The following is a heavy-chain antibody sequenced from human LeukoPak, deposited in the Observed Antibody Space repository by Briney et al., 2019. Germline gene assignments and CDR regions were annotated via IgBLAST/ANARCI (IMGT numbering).Heavy chain of an antibody. CDR1: GYTFTGYY. Sequence: ASVKVSCKASGYTFTGYYMHWVRQAPGQGLEWMGWINPNSGGTNYAQKFQGRVTMTRDTSISTAYMELSRLRSDDTAVYYCARMPPYNIWTGDPGGQEPLVPFP. CDR3: ARMPPYNIWTGDP. D-gene: IGHD3-9*01. CDR2: INPNSGGT. V-gene: IGHV1-2*02. J-gene: IGHJ5*02.